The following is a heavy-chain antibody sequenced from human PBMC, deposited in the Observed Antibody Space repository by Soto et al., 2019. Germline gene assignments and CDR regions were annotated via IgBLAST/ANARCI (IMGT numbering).Heavy chain of an antibody. J-gene: IGHJ4*02. Sequence: QVQLVQSGAEVKKPGASVKVSCKASGYTFTSYDINWVRQATGQGLEWMGWMNPNSGNTGYAQKFQGRVTMPRNTSISTAYMELSSLRSEYTAVYYCARAGINNWNSAYDYWGQGTLVTVSS. V-gene: IGHV1-8*01. CDR1: GYTFTSYD. CDR2: MNPNSGNT. CDR3: ARAGINNWNSAYDY. D-gene: IGHD1-7*01.